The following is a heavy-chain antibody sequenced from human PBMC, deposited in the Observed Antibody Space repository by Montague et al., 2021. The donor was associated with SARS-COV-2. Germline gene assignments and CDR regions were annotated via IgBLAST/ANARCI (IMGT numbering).Heavy chain of an antibody. D-gene: IGHD4-23*01. V-gene: IGHV3-74*01. Sequence: SLRLSCAASGFTLSTYWMHWVRQAPGKGLTWVSLISTDGSKAFYGDPVKGRFTISRDNAKNTLFLQMSSLRVEDTAVYYCVRWEVSDDCYYYDMDVWGKGTSVTVSS. CDR1: GFTLSTYW. CDR2: ISTDGSKA. CDR3: VRWEVSDDCYYYDMDV. J-gene: IGHJ6*03.